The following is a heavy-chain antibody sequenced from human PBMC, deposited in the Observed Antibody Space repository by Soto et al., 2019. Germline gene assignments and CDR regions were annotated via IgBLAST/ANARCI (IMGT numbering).Heavy chain of an antibody. CDR3: AKKAGNYLDY. CDR2: ISYDGSNK. V-gene: IGHV3-30*18. Sequence: QVQLVESGGGVVQPGRSLRLSCAASGFTFSNYGMHWVRQAPGKGLEWVAVISYDGSNKYYADSVKGRFTISRDNSKNTLYLQINSLRAEATAVYYCAKKAGNYLDYWGQGTLVTVSS. D-gene: IGHD6-19*01. CDR1: GFTFSNYG. J-gene: IGHJ4*02.